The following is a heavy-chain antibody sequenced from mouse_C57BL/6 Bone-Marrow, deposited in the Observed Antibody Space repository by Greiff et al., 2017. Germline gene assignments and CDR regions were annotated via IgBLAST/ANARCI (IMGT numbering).Heavy chain of an antibody. Sequence: EVKLQESGPVLVKPGASVKMSCKASGYTFTDYYMNWVKQSHGKSLEWIGVINPYNGGTSYNQKFKGKATLTVDKSSSTAYMELNSLTSEDSAVYYCARDYDYDVRKNFDYWGQGTTLTVSS. CDR2: INPYNGGT. J-gene: IGHJ2*01. D-gene: IGHD2-4*01. CDR3: ARDYDYDVRKNFDY. CDR1: GYTFTDYY. V-gene: IGHV1-19*01.